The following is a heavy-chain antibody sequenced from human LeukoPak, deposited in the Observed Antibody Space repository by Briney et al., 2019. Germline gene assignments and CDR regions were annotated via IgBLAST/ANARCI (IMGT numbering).Heavy chain of an antibody. CDR3: ARARSSYGYGDAFDI. D-gene: IGHD5-18*01. J-gene: IGHJ3*02. CDR2: ISYDGSSK. Sequence: GGSLRPPCPASGFTFSTYAMHWVPRAPGKGLKGVAVISYDGSSKYYADSVKGRFTISRDNSKNTLYLQMNSLRAEDTAVYYCARARSSYGYGDAFDIWGQGTMVTVSS. CDR1: GFTFSTYA. V-gene: IGHV3-30*04.